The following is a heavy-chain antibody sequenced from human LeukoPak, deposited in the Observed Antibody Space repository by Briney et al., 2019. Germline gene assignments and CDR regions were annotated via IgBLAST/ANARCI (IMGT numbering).Heavy chain of an antibody. CDR1: GYTFTGYY. J-gene: IGHJ6*03. D-gene: IGHD6-19*01. CDR2: INPSGGST. Sequence: ASVKVSCKASGYTFTGYYMHWVRQAPEQGLEWMGIINPSGGSTSYAQKFQGRVTMTRDMSTSTVYMELSSLRSEDTAVYYCARAAVEWLVLEDYYYMDVWGKGTTVTVSS. V-gene: IGHV1-46*01. CDR3: ARAAVEWLVLEDYYYMDV.